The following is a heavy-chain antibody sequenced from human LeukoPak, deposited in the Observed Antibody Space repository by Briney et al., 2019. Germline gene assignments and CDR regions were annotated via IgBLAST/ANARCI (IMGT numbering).Heavy chain of an antibody. CDR2: INAGNGNT. J-gene: IGHJ5*02. Sequence: GASVKVSCKASGYTFTSYAMHWVRQAPGQRLEWMGWINAGNGNTNYAQKLQGRVTVTTDTSTSTAYMELRSLRSDDTAVYYCARVWDICSSCDNWFDPWGQGTLVTVSS. CDR1: GYTFTSYA. CDR3: ARVWDICSSCDNWFDP. V-gene: IGHV1-3*01. D-gene: IGHD6-13*01.